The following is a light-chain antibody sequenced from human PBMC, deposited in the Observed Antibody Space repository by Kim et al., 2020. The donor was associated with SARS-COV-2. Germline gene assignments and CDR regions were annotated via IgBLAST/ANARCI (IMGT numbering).Light chain of an antibody. CDR3: QQYGYSPTT. CDR2: GAS. CDR1: QSVSSY. V-gene: IGKV3-20*01. J-gene: IGKJ4*01. Sequence: LSPVDRAPLSGRASQSVSSYLAWYQQKPGQAPRPLIYGASSRATGIPDRFSGSGSGTDFTLTISRLEPEDFGVYYCQQYGYSPTTFGGGTKVDIK.